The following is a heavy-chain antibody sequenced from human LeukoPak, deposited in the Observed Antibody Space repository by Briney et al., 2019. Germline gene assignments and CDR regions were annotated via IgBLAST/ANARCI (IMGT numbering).Heavy chain of an antibody. V-gene: IGHV3-23*01. Sequence: GGSLRLSCAASGFTFNNYAMSWVRQAPGMGREWVSAITDSGASTYYADSVKGRFTISRDNSKNTLYLQMNSLRGEDTAVYYCAKGSRGARPYYFDDWGQGTLVTVAS. CDR3: AKGSRGARPYYFDD. CDR2: ITDSGAST. CDR1: GFTFNNYA. J-gene: IGHJ4*02. D-gene: IGHD3-10*01.